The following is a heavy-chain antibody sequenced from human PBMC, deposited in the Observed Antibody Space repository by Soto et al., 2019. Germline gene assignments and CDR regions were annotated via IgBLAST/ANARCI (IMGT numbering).Heavy chain of an antibody. Sequence: TLSLTCTVSGGSISSGDYYWSWIRQPPGKGLEWIGYIYYSGSTYYNPSLKRRVTISVDTSKNQFSLKLSSVTAADTAVYYCARDSAWDWFDPWGQGTRVTVSS. V-gene: IGHV4-30-4*01. CDR3: ARDSAWDWFDP. CDR2: IYYSGST. J-gene: IGHJ5*02. CDR1: GGSISSGDYY.